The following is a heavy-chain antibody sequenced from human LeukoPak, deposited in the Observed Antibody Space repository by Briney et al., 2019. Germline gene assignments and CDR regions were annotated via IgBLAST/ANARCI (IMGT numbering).Heavy chain of an antibody. V-gene: IGHV3-23*01. J-gene: IGHJ4*02. CDR1: GVNFVDYA. CDR2: ITAGGFST. D-gene: IGHD1-26*01. Sequence: GGSLRLSCAASGVNFVDYAMHWVRQVPGKGLEWVSAITAGGFSTYYADSVKGRFTISRDNSNNTLYLHMNSLRADDTAKYYCAKDWGAHYFDNWGQGILVTVSS. CDR3: AKDWGAHYFDN.